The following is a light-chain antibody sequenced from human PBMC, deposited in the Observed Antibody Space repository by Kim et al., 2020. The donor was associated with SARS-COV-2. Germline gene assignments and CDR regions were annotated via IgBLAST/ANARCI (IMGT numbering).Light chain of an antibody. CDR3: VLYLGSGIWV. CDR2: RAN. V-gene: IGLV8-61*01. J-gene: IGLJ3*02. Sequence: GETVTLTSALTSGPVPSSHYPSWYQQPPGQTPRTLIYRANSRSIGVPDLFSGAILGDKAALTITGAQADDEAEYYCVLYLGSGIWVFGGGTQLTVL. CDR1: SGPVPSSHY.